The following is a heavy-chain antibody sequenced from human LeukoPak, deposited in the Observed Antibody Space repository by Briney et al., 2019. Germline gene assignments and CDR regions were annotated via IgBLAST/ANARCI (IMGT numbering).Heavy chain of an antibody. Sequence: GRSLRLSCAASGFTFDDYAMHWVRQAPGKGLEWVSGISWNSGSIGYADSVKGRFTISRDNAKNSLYLQMNSLRAEDTALYYCAKELLRLGELSLLGDAFDIWGQGQWSPSLQ. CDR2: ISWNSGSI. J-gene: IGHJ3*02. V-gene: IGHV3-9*01. CDR1: GFTFDDYA. D-gene: IGHD3-16*02. CDR3: AKELLRLGELSLLGDAFDI.